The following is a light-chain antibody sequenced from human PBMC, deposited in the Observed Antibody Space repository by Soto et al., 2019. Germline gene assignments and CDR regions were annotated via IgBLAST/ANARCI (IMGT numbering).Light chain of an antibody. CDR3: QQVNSYPLT. Sequence: DIQLTQSPSFLSASVGDRVTITCRASQGISSYLAWYQQEPGKAPKLVMFAASTLQSGGPSRFRGSGSGTDFPFTNSSPEPEDFSTYYCQQVNSYPLTFGGGTKVEIK. V-gene: IGKV1-9*01. CDR1: QGISSY. J-gene: IGKJ4*01. CDR2: AAS.